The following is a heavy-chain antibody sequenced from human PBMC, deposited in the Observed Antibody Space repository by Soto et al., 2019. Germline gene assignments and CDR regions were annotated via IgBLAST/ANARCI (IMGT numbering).Heavy chain of an antibody. CDR3: ARDSGIPGRYWYFGL. V-gene: IGHV1-2*02. J-gene: IGHJ2*01. D-gene: IGHD2-21*01. CDR2: INPKRGGT. Sequence: QVQRVQSGAEVKKPGASVKVSCTTYGYTFTDYFLHWVRQAPGQGPEWMGFINPKRGGTEYAQKFQGRVTMTRDTSSSTVYMDLSGLTSDDTAIYYCARDSGIPGRYWYFGLWGRGTLVTVSS. CDR1: GYTFTDYF.